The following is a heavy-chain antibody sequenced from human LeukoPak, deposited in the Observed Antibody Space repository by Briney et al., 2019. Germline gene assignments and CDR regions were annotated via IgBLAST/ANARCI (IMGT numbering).Heavy chain of an antibody. V-gene: IGHV3-48*01. D-gene: IGHD3-10*01. J-gene: IGHJ4*02. Sequence: GGSLRLSCAASGFNYSSYTMNWVCQAPGMGLEWLSYISASRGITYYADSVKGRFTISRDNAENSLYLQMNSLRAEDTAVYYCAKNKDYYGWGKTFDSWGREPLVPVSS. CDR1: GFNYSSYT. CDR2: ISASRGIT. CDR3: AKNKDYYGWGKTFDS.